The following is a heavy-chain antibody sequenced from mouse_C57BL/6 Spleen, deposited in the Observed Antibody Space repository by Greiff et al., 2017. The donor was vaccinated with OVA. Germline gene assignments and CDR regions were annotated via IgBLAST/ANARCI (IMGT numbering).Heavy chain of an antibody. Sequence: QVQLQQPGAELVKPGASVKMSCKASGYTFTGYWIEWVKQRPGHGLEWIGEILPGSGSTNYNEKFKGKATFTADTSSNTAYMQLSSLTTEDSAIYYCAIYGSSYAWFAYWGQGTLVTVSA. J-gene: IGHJ3*01. CDR3: AIYGSSYAWFAY. CDR1: GYTFTGYW. CDR2: ILPGSGST. V-gene: IGHV1-9*01. D-gene: IGHD1-1*01.